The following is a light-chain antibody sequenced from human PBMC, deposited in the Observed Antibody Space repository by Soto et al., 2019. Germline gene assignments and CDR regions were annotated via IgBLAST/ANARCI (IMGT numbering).Light chain of an antibody. CDR3: QQRSNWTWT. V-gene: IGKV3-11*01. CDR2: DAS. Sequence: IVLTQSPATLSVSAGERATLSCRASQSVSRYLAWYQQKPGQAPRLLIYDASNRATGIPARFSGSGSGTDFTLTISSLQNEDFAVYYCQQRSNWTWTFGQGTKVDIK. J-gene: IGKJ1*01. CDR1: QSVSRY.